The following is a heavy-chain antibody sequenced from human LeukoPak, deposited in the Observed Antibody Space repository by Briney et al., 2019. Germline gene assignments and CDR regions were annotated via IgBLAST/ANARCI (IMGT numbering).Heavy chain of an antibody. V-gene: IGHV3-30-3*01. J-gene: IGHJ4*01. Sequence: GRSLRLSCAASGFTFRNYYMHWVRQAPGKGLEWVAVISLDGNNEYYADSVKGRFSLSRDNSMNTLYLQLYSLRTEDTAMYYCARDLSGHWTYDYWGQGTLVTVSS. CDR2: ISLDGNNE. D-gene: IGHD1-1*01. CDR3: ARDLSGHWTYDY. CDR1: GFTFRNYY.